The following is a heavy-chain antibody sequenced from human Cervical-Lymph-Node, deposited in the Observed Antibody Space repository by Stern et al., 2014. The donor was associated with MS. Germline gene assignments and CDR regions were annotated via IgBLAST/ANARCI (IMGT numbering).Heavy chain of an antibody. J-gene: IGHJ4*02. V-gene: IGHV7-4-1*02. D-gene: IGHD2-15*01. CDR3: ARETVYCSRSSCYKGVVDY. CDR1: GYSFTSYA. Sequence: VQLVQSGSELKKPGASLKVSCKASGYSFTSYAMHWVRQAPGQGLEWMGWINTNTGPPTYAQGFTGRFVFSLDTSVSTAYLQISSLKAEDTAVYYCARETVYCSRSSCYKGVVDYWGQGTLVTVSS. CDR2: INTNTGPP.